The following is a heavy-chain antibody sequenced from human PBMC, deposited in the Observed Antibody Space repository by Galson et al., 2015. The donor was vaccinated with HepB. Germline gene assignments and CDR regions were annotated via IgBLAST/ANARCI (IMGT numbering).Heavy chain of an antibody. V-gene: IGHV3-33*01. Sequence: LRLSCAASGFTFSSYGMHWVRQAPGKGLEWVAVIWYDGSNKYYADSVKGRFTISRDNSKNTLYLQMNSLRAEDTAVYYCARDSPYSSSWYDPGFDYWGQGTLVTVSS. J-gene: IGHJ4*02. CDR1: GFTFSSYG. CDR3: ARDSPYSSSWYDPGFDY. D-gene: IGHD6-13*01. CDR2: IWYDGSNK.